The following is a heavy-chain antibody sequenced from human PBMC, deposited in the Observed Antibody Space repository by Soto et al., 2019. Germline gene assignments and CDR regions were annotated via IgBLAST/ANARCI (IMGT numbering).Heavy chain of an antibody. D-gene: IGHD3-22*01. V-gene: IGHV3-48*01. CDR3: ASFSRMADGYY. Sequence: EVHLVESEGGLVQPGGSLRLSCAASGFIFSSYAINWVRQAPGKGLEWVSYISGSGTTIYYADSVKGRFTISRDYAKSSLYLQMNSLRAEDTAMYYCASFSRMADGYYWGQGTLVTVSS. J-gene: IGHJ4*02. CDR1: GFIFSSYA. CDR2: ISGSGTTI.